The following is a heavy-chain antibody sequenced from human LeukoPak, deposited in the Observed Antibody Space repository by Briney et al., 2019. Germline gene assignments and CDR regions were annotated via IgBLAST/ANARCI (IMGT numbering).Heavy chain of an antibody. CDR2: IYTSGST. Sequence: PSETLSLTCTVSGGSISNYYWSWIRQPAGKGLEWIGRIYTSGSTNYNPSLKSRVTLSVDTSKNQFSLKLGSVTAADTAVYYCARERYFGSGSLLYYYGMDVWGQGTTVTVSS. CDR1: GGSISNYY. V-gene: IGHV4-4*07. J-gene: IGHJ6*02. D-gene: IGHD3-10*01. CDR3: ARERYFGSGSLLYYYGMDV.